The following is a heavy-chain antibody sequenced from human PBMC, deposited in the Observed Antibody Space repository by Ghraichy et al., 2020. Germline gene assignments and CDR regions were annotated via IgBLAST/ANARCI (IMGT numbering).Heavy chain of an antibody. CDR2: IYHSGTT. Sequence: SETLSLTCAVSNGSINSGSFSWSWIRQPPGKGLEWIGYIYHSGTTYYNPSLKSRVTVSLDDSKNQFSLSLNSVTAADTAVYYCARAPYDDDGFYDDGFDIWGQGTMFTVSS. J-gene: IGHJ3*02. CDR1: NGSINSGSFS. V-gene: IGHV4-30-2*01. D-gene: IGHD3-22*01. CDR3: ARAPYDDDGFYDDGFDI.